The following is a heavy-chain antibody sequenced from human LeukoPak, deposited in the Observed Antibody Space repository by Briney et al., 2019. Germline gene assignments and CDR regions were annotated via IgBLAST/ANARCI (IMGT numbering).Heavy chain of an antibody. J-gene: IGHJ4*02. CDR1: GFTFSSYS. D-gene: IGHD6-6*01. CDR2: ISSSSSYI. Sequence: GSLRLSCAASGFTFSSYSMNWVRQAPGKGLEWVSSISSSSSYIYYADSVKGRFTISRDNAKNSLYLQMNSLRAEDTAVYYCARGGYSSSWFWVYWGQGALVTVSS. V-gene: IGHV3-21*01. CDR3: ARGGYSSSWFWVY.